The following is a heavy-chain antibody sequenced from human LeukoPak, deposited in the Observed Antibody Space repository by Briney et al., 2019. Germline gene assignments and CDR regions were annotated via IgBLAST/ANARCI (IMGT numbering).Heavy chain of an antibody. CDR2: INHSGST. Sequence: SETLSLTCAVHGGSFSGYYWSWIRQPPGKGLEWIGEINHSGSTNYNPSLKSRVTISVDTSKNQFSLKLSSVTAADTAVYYCARTSDFWSGYHDYWGQGTLVTVSS. CDR3: ARTSDFWSGYHDY. J-gene: IGHJ4*02. V-gene: IGHV4-34*01. CDR1: GGSFSGYY. D-gene: IGHD3-3*01.